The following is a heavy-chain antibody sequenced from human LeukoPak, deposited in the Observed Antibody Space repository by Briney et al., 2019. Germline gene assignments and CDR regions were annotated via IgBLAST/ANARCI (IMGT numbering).Heavy chain of an antibody. CDR1: GGFIRSGGYY. J-gene: IGHJ4*02. V-gene: IGHV4-30-2*01. Sequence: SETLSLTCTVSGGFIRSGGYYWSWIRQPPGKGLEWIGYIYHTGSTYYNPSLKSRVTISVDRSKNQFSLKLSSVTAADTAVYYCASESGYYDILTGYLQVYWGQGTLVTVSS. CDR3: ASESGYYDILTGYLQVY. CDR2: IYHTGST. D-gene: IGHD3-9*01.